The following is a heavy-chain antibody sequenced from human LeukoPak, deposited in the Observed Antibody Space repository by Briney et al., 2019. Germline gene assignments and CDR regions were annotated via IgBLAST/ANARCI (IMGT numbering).Heavy chain of an antibody. D-gene: IGHD3-9*01. V-gene: IGHV1-2*02. CDR1: GYTFTGYY. Sequence: ASVKVSCKASGYTFTGYYMHWVRQAPGQGLEWMGWINPNSGGTNYAQKFQGRVTMTRDTSISTAYMELSSLRSEDTAVYYCARSPDILTGENFDYWGQGTLVTASS. CDR2: INPNSGGT. CDR3: ARSPDILTGENFDY. J-gene: IGHJ4*02.